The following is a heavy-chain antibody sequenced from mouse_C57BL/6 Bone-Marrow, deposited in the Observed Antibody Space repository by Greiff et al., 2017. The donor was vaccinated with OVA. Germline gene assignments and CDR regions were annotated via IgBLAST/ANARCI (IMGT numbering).Heavy chain of an antibody. CDR3: ARIYYDFSWYFDV. Sequence: EVKLMESGPGLVKPSQSLSLTCSVTGYSITSGYYWNWIRQFPGNKLEWMGYISYDGSNNYNPSLKNRISITRDTSKNQFFLKLNSVTTEDTATYYCARIYYDFSWYFDVWGTGTTVNVSS. CDR2: ISYDGSN. V-gene: IGHV3-6*01. D-gene: IGHD2-4*01. CDR1: GYSITSGYY. J-gene: IGHJ1*03.